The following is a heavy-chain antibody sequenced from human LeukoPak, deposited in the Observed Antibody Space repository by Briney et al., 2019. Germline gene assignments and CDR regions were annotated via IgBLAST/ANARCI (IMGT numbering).Heavy chain of an antibody. D-gene: IGHD4-17*01. CDR2: ISGSVGST. Sequence: GGTLRLSCAASGFTFSSYAMSWVAQAPGKGLERDSAISGSVGSTYYADSVKGRFTISGDNSKKTLYLQMNGRRADDRALYYLPKQTTMSTTEIDYWGQGTLVTVSS. V-gene: IGHV3-23*01. CDR1: GFTFSSYA. J-gene: IGHJ4*02. CDR3: PKQTTMSTTEIDY.